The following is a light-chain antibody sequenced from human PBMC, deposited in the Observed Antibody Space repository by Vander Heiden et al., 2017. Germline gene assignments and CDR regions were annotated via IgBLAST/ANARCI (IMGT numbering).Light chain of an antibody. Sequence: QSALTQPASVSGTPGQLITISCTGTSSDVGGYNYVSWYQQHPGKAPKLIIYEVFNRPSGVSHRFSGSKSGNTASLTISGLQAEDEADYYCSSYTSSDTAIFGGGTKLTVL. CDR1: SSDVGGYNY. CDR3: SSYTSSDTAI. V-gene: IGLV2-14*01. CDR2: EVF. J-gene: IGLJ2*01.